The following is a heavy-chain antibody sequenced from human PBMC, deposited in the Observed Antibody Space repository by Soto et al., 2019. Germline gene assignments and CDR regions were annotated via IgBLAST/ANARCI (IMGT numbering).Heavy chain of an antibody. V-gene: IGHV3-30*03. J-gene: IGHJ4*02. Sequence: QVQLVESGGGVVQPGRSLRLSCAASGFTFSSYGMHWVRQAPGKGLEWVAVISYDGSNKYYADSVKGRFTISRDNSKNTLYLKMPSLRAEDTAVYYCAPWFGAFDYWGQGTLVTVSS. CDR3: APWFGAFDY. CDR1: GFTFSSYG. D-gene: IGHD3-10*01. CDR2: ISYDGSNK.